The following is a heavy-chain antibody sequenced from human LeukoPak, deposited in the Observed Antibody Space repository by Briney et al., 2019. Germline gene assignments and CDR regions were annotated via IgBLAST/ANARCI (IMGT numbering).Heavy chain of an antibody. D-gene: IGHD6-19*01. CDR1: GGSISSYY. CDR3: ARHGGSGWYSGWFDP. V-gene: IGHV4-59*08. J-gene: IGHJ5*02. Sequence: SETLSLTCTVSGGSISSYYWSWIRQPPGKGLEWIGYIYYNGSTNYNPSLKSRVTISVDTSKNQFSLKLSSVTAADTAVYYCARHGGSGWYSGWFDPWGREPWSPSPQ. CDR2: IYYNGST.